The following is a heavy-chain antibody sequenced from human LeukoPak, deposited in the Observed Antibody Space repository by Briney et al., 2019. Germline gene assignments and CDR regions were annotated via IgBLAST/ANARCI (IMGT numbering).Heavy chain of an antibody. CDR1: GGSFSGYY. Sequence: SETLSLTCAVYGGSFSGYYWSWIRQPPGKGLEWIGEINHSGSTNYNPSLKSRVTISVDTSKNQFSLKLSSVTAADTAVYYCARGAGGSYFWFDPWGQGTLVTVSS. CDR2: INHSGST. D-gene: IGHD1-26*01. CDR3: ARGAGGSYFWFDP. V-gene: IGHV4-34*01. J-gene: IGHJ5*02.